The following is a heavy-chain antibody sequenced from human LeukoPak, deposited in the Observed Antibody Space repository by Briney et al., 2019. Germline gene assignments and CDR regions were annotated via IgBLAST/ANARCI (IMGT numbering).Heavy chain of an antibody. V-gene: IGHV1-46*03. Sequence: ASVKVSCKASGYTFTSYYMHWVRQAPGQGLEWMGLINPSGGSTGYAQKFQGRVTMTRDTSTSTVYMELSSLRSEDTAVYYCARSAGKFHKIDYWGQGTLVTVSS. CDR2: INPSGGST. CDR1: GYTFTSYY. D-gene: IGHD6-13*01. J-gene: IGHJ4*02. CDR3: ARSAGKFHKIDY.